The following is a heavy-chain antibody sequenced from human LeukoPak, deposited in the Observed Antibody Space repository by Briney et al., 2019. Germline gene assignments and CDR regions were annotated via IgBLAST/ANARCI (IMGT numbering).Heavy chain of an antibody. V-gene: IGHV4-38-2*01. J-gene: IGHJ4*02. Sequence: PSETLSLTCAVSGYSISSGYYWGWIRQPPGKGLEWIGSIYHSGSTYYNPSLKSRVTISVDTSKNQFSLKLSSVTAADTAVYYCARHAKYCSSTSCYIDYWGQGTLVTVSS. CDR3: ARHAKYCSSTSCYIDY. CDR2: IYHSGST. D-gene: IGHD2-2*02. CDR1: GYSISSGYY.